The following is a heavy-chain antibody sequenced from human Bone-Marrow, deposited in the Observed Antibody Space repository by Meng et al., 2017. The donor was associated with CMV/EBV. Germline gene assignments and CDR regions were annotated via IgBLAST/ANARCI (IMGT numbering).Heavy chain of an antibody. CDR1: GYTFSGYY. V-gene: IGHV1-2*02. CDR2: INPNSGGI. J-gene: IGHJ5*02. CDR3: ARPASVLSGYASGSYIP. Sequence: ASVKVSCKASGYTFSGYYMHWVRQAPGQGLEWMGWINPNSGGINYAQKFQGRVTMTRDTSISTAYMELRRLKSDDTAVYYCARPASVLSGYASGSYIPWGQGTLVTVSS. D-gene: IGHD6-19*01.